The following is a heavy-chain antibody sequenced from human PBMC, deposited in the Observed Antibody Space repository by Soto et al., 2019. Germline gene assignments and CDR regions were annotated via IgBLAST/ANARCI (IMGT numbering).Heavy chain of an antibody. J-gene: IGHJ4*02. CDR1: GFTFSSYD. CDR2: IGTAGDT. V-gene: IGHV3-13*01. CDR3: ARGGYGGDFDY. Sequence: EVQLVESGGGLVQPGGSLRLSCAASGFTFSSYDMHWVRQATGKGLEWVSAIGTAGDTYYPGSVKGRFTISRENAKNSVSLEMNSLRAGDTAVYYCARGGYGGDFDYWGQGTLVTVSS. D-gene: IGHD4-17*01.